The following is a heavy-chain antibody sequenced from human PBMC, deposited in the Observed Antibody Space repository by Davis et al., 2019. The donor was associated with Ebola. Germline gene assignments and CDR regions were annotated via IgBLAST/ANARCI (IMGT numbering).Heavy chain of an antibody. CDR2: INHSGST. J-gene: IGHJ5*02. Sequence: SETLSLTCAVYGGSFSGYYWSWIRHPPGKGLEWIGEINHSGSTNYNPSLKSRVTISVDTSKNHFSLKLSSVTAADTAVYYCARRSSSWQRFDPWGQGTLVTVSS. CDR3: ARRSSSWQRFDP. CDR1: GGSFSGYY. V-gene: IGHV4-34*01. D-gene: IGHD6-13*01.